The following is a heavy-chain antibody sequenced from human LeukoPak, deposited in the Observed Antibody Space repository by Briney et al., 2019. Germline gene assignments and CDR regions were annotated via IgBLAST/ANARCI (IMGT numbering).Heavy chain of an antibody. D-gene: IGHD5-18*01. Sequence: NTSETLSLTCAVYGGSFSGYYWSWIRQPPGKGLEWIGEINHSGSTNYNPSLKSRVTISVDTSKNQFSLKLSSVTAADTAVYYCARGKRGYSYGYAWFDPWSQGTLVTVSS. CDR1: GGSFSGYY. CDR2: INHSGST. J-gene: IGHJ5*02. CDR3: ARGKRGYSYGYAWFDP. V-gene: IGHV4-34*01.